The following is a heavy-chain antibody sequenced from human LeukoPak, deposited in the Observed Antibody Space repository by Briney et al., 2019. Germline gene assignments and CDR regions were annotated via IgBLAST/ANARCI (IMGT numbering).Heavy chain of an antibody. J-gene: IGHJ5*02. CDR2: IIPSLGIA. V-gene: IGHV1-69*04. CDR3: ARDNIYYYDSSGKYNWFDL. D-gene: IGHD3-22*01. CDR1: GGTFSSYA. Sequence: SVKVSCKASGGTFSSYAISWVRPAPGQGLEWMGRIIPSLGIANYAQKFQGRLTITADKSTSTACMELSSLRSEDTAVYYCARDNIYYYDSSGKYNWFDLWGQGTLVTVSS.